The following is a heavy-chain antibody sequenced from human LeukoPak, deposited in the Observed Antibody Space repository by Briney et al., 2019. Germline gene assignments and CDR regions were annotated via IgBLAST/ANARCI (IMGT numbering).Heavy chain of an antibody. J-gene: IGHJ4*02. CDR1: GGSFSGYY. CDR2: ISHSGST. Sequence: SETLSLTCAVYGGSFSGYYWSWIRQPPGKGLEWIGEISHSGSTNYNPSLKSRVTISVDTSKNQFSLKLSSVTAADTAAYYCARGSYSSSWYPIPFDYWGQGTLVTVSS. CDR3: ARGSYSSSWYPIPFDY. D-gene: IGHD6-13*01. V-gene: IGHV4-34*01.